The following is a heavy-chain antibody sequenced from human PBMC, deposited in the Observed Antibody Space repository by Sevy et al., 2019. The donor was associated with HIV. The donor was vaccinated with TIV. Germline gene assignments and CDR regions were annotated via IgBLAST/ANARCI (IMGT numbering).Heavy chain of an antibody. D-gene: IGHD3-10*01. V-gene: IGHV3-48*02. Sequence: GGSLRLSCAASGFSFSGYNMNWVRQAPGKGLEWVSYLINSTSTIYYADSVKGRFTISRDNAKNSLFLQMNSLRDENTVVYYGARDPSWSYDAFVYGMDVWGQGTMVTVSS. CDR1: GFSFSGYN. J-gene: IGHJ6*02. CDR2: LINSTSTI. CDR3: ARDPSWSYDAFVYGMDV.